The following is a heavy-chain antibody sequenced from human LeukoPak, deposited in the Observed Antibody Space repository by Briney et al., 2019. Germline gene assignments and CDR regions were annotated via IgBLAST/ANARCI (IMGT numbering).Heavy chain of an antibody. Sequence: PSETLSLTCTVSGGSISSYYWSWIRQPPGKGLEWIGYIYYSGSTNYNPSLKSRVTISVDTSRNQFSLKLSSVTDADTAVYYCARDRRYSSSWVFDYWGQGTLVTVSS. D-gene: IGHD6-13*01. CDR1: GGSISSYY. CDR2: IYYSGST. CDR3: ARDRRYSSSWVFDY. J-gene: IGHJ4*02. V-gene: IGHV4-59*01.